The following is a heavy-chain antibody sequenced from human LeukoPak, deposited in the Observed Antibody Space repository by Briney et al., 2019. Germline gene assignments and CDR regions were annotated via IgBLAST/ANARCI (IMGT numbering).Heavy chain of an antibody. D-gene: IGHD3-22*01. CDR2: ISYDGSNK. CDR1: GFTFSSYA. V-gene: IGHV3-30-3*01. CDR3: ARDGFSSYYDSSGYYSALEDAFDI. J-gene: IGHJ3*02. Sequence: GRSLRLSCAASGFTFSSYAMHWVRQAPGKGLEWVAVISYDGSNKYYADSVKGRFTISRDNSKNTLYLQMNSLRAEDTAVYYCARDGFSSYYDSSGYYSALEDAFDIWGQGTMVTVSS.